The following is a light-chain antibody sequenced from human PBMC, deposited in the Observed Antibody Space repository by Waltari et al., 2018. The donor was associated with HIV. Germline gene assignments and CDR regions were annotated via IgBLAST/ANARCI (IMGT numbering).Light chain of an antibody. J-gene: IGLJ3*02. V-gene: IGLV2-23*02. CDR3: CSYVGSSTWV. CDR2: DVS. CDR1: SSDVGGHHY. Sequence: QSALTQPASVSGSPGQSITISCTGTSSDVGGHHYFSWYQQHPGKAPKVMIYDVSKRPSGVSNRFSGSKSGNTASLTISGLQAEDEADYYCCSYVGSSTWVFGGGTKLTVL.